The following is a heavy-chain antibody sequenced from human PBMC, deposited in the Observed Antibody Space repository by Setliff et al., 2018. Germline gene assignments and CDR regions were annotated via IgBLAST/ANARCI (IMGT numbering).Heavy chain of an antibody. CDR3: ARDLIRGAPNWFDP. J-gene: IGHJ5*02. CDR1: GFIFSMYK. Sequence: PGGSLRLSCEASGFIFSMYKMSWVRQAPGKGLEWVANIKQDGSEKSYVDSVKGRFTISRDNAKKSLYLQMNSLRAEDTAVYYCARDLIRGAPNWFDPWGQGTLVTVSS. CDR2: IKQDGSEK. D-gene: IGHD3-10*01. V-gene: IGHV3-7*01.